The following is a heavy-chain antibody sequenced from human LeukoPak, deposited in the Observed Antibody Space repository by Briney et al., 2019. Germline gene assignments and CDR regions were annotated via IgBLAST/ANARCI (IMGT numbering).Heavy chain of an antibody. CDR3: ARDLPYCSGGSCYSGAFDI. J-gene: IGHJ3*02. V-gene: IGHV1-2*06. CDR2: INPNSGGT. CDR1: GYTFTGYY. D-gene: IGHD2-15*01. Sequence: ASVKVSCKASGYTFTGYYMHWVRQAPGQGLEWMGRINPNSGGTNYAQKFQGRVTMTRDTSIITAYMELSRLRSDDTAVYYCARDLPYCSGGSCYSGAFDIWGQGTMVTVSS.